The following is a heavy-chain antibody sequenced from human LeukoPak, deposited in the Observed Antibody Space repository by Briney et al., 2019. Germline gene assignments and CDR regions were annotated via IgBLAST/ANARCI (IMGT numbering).Heavy chain of an antibody. D-gene: IGHD1-1*01. CDR3: ARDPRVTGTTGFFDS. J-gene: IGHJ4*02. Sequence: GGSLRLSCVASGFTFSSYSMNWVRQAPGKGLEWVSSISSSSSYIYYADSVEGRFTISRDNAQNSLYLQMSSLRAEDTAVYYCARDPRVTGTTGFFDSWGQGTLVTVSS. CDR2: ISSSSSYI. V-gene: IGHV3-21*01. CDR1: GFTFSSYS.